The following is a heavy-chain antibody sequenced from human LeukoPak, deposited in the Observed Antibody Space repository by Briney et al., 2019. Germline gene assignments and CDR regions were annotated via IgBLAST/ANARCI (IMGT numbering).Heavy chain of an antibody. Sequence: GGSLRLSCAVSGFNVSSNYLNWVRQAPGKGREWGSVIYSGGSTYYADSVKGRFTISRDNSKNTLYLQMNSLRAEDTAVYHCARVDSRTAQFDYSGQGTLVTVSS. CDR1: GFNVSSNY. D-gene: IGHD6-13*01. CDR3: ARVDSRTAQFDY. J-gene: IGHJ4*02. CDR2: IYSGGST. V-gene: IGHV3-66*01.